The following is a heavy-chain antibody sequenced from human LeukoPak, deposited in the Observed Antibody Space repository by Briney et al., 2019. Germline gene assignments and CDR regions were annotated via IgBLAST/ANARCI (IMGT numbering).Heavy chain of an antibody. Sequence: SGGSLRLSCADSGLIFSGYAVSWVRQAPGKGLEWVSSITATGGSTYYADSVKGRFTISRDNTENTLHLQMNGLRAEDTAVYYCAKDVGKWESLHFFDYWGQGTLVTVSS. CDR3: AKDVGKWESLHFFDY. CDR1: GLIFSGYA. D-gene: IGHD1-26*01. V-gene: IGHV3-23*01. CDR2: ITATGGST. J-gene: IGHJ4*02.